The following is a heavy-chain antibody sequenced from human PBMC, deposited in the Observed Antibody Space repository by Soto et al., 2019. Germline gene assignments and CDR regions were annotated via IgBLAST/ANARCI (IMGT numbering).Heavy chain of an antibody. CDR2: ISYDGGHK. CDR3: ENDVTRYCYGGRSGVGYGLDV. V-gene: IGHV3-30-3*02. J-gene: IGHJ6*02. CDR1: GFTFSSFA. D-gene: IGHD2-15*01. Sequence: VGSMRLSCAAYGFTFSSFAMDWVRQAPGKGLEWVAVISYDGGHKYYADSVKGRFTISRDNSKNTLYLQMNSLRAEDTAVYYCENDVTRYCYGGRSGVGYGLDVWGQGTMVTVSS.